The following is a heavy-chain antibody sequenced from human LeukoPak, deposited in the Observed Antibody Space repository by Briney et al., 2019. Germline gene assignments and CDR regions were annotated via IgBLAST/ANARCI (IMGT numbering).Heavy chain of an antibody. Sequence: GGSLRLSCAAAGFTFSSYSMNWVRQAPGKGLEWVSYISSSSSIKYYADSVKGRFTISRDNAKNSLYLQMNSLRAEDTAVYYCARDRYSYGYDLDYWGQGTLVTVSP. CDR3: ARDRYSYGYDLDY. D-gene: IGHD5-18*01. CDR2: ISSSSSIK. V-gene: IGHV3-48*01. CDR1: GFTFSSYS. J-gene: IGHJ4*02.